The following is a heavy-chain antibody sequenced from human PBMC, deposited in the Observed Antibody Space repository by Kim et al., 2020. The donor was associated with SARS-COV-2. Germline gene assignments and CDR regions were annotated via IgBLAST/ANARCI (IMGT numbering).Heavy chain of an antibody. CDR3: ARDLWFGELLGYYYYGMDV. D-gene: IGHD3-10*01. V-gene: IGHV3-66*01. J-gene: IGHJ6*02. Sequence: GGSLRLSCAASGFTVSSNYMSWVRQAPGKGLEWVSVIYSGGSTYYADSVKGRFTISRDNSKNTLYLQMNSLRAEDTAVYYCARDLWFGELLGYYYYGMDVWGQGTTVTVSS. CDR1: GFTVSSNY. CDR2: IYSGGST.